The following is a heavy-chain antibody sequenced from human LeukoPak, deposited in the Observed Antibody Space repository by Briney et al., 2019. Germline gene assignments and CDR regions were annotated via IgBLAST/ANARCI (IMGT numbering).Heavy chain of an antibody. D-gene: IGHD2-2*01. CDR2: IYYSGST. CDR1: GGSISSYY. V-gene: IGHV4-59*01. Sequence: SETLSLTCTVSGGSISSYYWSWIRQPPGKGLEWIGYIYYSGSTNYNPSLKSRVTISVDTSKNQFSLKLSSVTAADTAVYYCARVNSYCSSTSCFTGLDYWGQGTLVTVSS. J-gene: IGHJ4*02. CDR3: ARVNSYCSSTSCFTGLDY.